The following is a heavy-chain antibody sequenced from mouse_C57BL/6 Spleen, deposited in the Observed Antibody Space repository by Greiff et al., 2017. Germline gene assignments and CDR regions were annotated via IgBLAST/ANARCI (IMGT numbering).Heavy chain of an antibody. J-gene: IGHJ2*01. D-gene: IGHD2-1*01. Sequence: QVQLQQPGAELVKPGASVKLSCKASGYTFTSYWMHWVKQRPGQGLEWIGMIHPNSGSTNYNEKFKSKATLTVDKSSSTAYMQLSSLTSEDSAVYYCARRGDYGNPFDYWGQGTTLTVSS. CDR1: GYTFTSYW. V-gene: IGHV1-64*01. CDR2: IHPNSGST. CDR3: ARRGDYGNPFDY.